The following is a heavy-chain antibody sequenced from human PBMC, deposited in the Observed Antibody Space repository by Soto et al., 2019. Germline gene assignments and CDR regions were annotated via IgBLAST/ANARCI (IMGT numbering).Heavy chain of an antibody. D-gene: IGHD3-10*01. V-gene: IGHV4-59*01. CDR3: ARAPYGSGTKPYYFDY. Sequence: SETLSLTCTVSGGSISSYYWIWIRQPPGKGLEWIGFIYNSGSTNYNPSLKSRVTISMDTSRNQFSLILSSVTAADTAVYYCARAPYGSGTKPYYFDYWGQGTLVTVSS. CDR1: GGSISSYY. CDR2: IYNSGST. J-gene: IGHJ4*02.